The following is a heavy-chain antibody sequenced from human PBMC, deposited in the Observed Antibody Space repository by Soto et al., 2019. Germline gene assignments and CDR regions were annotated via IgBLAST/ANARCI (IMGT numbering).Heavy chain of an antibody. J-gene: IGHJ6*02. CDR1: GFTFSRYE. CDR2: IGSSGSTT. D-gene: IGHD3-10*01. V-gene: IGHV3-48*03. CDR3: KRELGEVDGLDX. Sequence: GGSLRLSCTASGFTFSRYEMNWVRQAPGKGLEWVSYIGSSGSTTYYAYSVKVRFTFSIDNANNSLYLQMNSLSAEDTAVYYCKRELGEVDGLDXWGLGTTVTVS.